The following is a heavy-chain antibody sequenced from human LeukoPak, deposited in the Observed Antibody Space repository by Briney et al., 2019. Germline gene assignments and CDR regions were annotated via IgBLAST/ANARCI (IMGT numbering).Heavy chain of an antibody. V-gene: IGHV3-15*01. J-gene: IGHJ4*02. CDR2: IKSKSEGGTR. CDR1: GFTFNKAW. CDR3: TAGTGNSDFDY. Sequence: GGSLRLSCAASGFTFNKAWMSWVRQAPGKGLEWVGRIKSKSEGGTRDFAAPVKGRVTISRDESKNTLYLQMDSLKIEDTAIYYCTAGTGNSDFDYWGQGTLVTVSS. D-gene: IGHD1-1*01.